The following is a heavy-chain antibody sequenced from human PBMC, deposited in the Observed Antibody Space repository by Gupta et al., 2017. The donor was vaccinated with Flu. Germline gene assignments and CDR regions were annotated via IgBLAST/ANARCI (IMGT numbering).Heavy chain of an antibody. CDR2: IGGSGGGP. Sequence: EVQLVESGGGLVQPGLSLRLSCAASGFPFSMFAMSWVRQAPGKGLEWVSGIGGSGGGPYYAESVKGRFTISRDYSKNTLYLQMNSLRADDTAVYYCAKGRSRALGYYGMDVWGQGTTVTVSS. CDR3: AKGRSRALGYYGMDV. V-gene: IGHV3-23*04. CDR1: GFPFSMFA. J-gene: IGHJ6*02.